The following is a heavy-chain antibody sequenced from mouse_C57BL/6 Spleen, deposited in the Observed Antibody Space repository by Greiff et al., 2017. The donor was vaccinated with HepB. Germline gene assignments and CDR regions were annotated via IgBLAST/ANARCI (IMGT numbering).Heavy chain of an antibody. Sequence: VQLQQSGAELVKPGASVKLSCKASGYTFTSYWMQWVKQRPGQGLEWIGEIDPSDSYTNYNQKFKGKATLTVDTSSSTAYMQLSSLTSEDSAVYYFARWNYDGHGYFDVWGTGTTVTVSS. CDR3: ARWNYDGHGYFDV. V-gene: IGHV1-50*01. CDR2: IDPSDSYT. J-gene: IGHJ1*03. CDR1: GYTFTSYW. D-gene: IGHD2-3*01.